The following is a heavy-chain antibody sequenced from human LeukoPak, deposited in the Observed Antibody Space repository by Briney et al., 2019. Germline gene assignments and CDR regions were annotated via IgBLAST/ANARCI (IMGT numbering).Heavy chain of an antibody. J-gene: IGHJ3*02. CDR3: ARPGRSGPVPNDAFDI. CDR2: IYPGDSDT. Sequence: GESLKISCKGSGYSFTSYWIGWVRQMPGKGLEWMGIIYPGDSDTRYSPSFQGQVTISADKSISTAYLQWSSLKASDTAMYYCARPGRSGPVPNDAFDIWGQGTMVTVSS. CDR1: GYSFTSYW. V-gene: IGHV5-51*01. D-gene: IGHD3-10*01.